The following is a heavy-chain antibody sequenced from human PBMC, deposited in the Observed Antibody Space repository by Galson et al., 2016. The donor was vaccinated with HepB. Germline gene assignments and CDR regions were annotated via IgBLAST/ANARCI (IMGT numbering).Heavy chain of an antibody. CDR2: ISTSGNSM. J-gene: IGHJ3*01. D-gene: IGHD4-17*01. CDR3: ARDLPDDSVEYFDVFDL. Sequence: SLRLSCAASGFTFSDYHMNWIRQAPGKGLEWISYISTSGNSMLYADSVRGRFSIPRDNAKKSLYLQMTNLRAEDTAVYYCARDLPDDSVEYFDVFDLWGQGTMVTVSS. CDR1: GFTFSDYH. V-gene: IGHV3-11*01.